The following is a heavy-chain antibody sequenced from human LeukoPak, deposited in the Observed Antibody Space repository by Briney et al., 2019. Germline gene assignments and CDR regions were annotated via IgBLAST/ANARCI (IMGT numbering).Heavy chain of an antibody. CDR2: IKQDGSEK. D-gene: IGHD3-3*01. CDR3: ARVKVTIFGVVMGRWFDP. CDR1: GFTFSSCW. Sequence: PGGSLRLSCAASGFTFSSCWMSWVRQAPGKGVECVANIKQDGSEKYYVDSVKGRFTISRDNAKNSLYLQMNSLRAEDTAVYYCARVKVTIFGVVMGRWFDPWGQGTLVTVSS. V-gene: IGHV3-7*01. J-gene: IGHJ5*02.